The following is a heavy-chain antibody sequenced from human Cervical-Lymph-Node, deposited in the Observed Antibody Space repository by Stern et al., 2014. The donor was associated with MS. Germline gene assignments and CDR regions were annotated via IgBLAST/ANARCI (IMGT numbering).Heavy chain of an antibody. V-gene: IGHV3-30*18. J-gene: IGHJ4*02. CDR1: GFTFTTYG. Sequence: MQLVESGGGVVQPGRSLRLSCVASGFTFTTYGMHWVRQAPGKGLEWVSGILYHGSKKYYADSVKGRFTISRDNSKNTLYLQMSSLRAEDTAVYYCAKDRKTYYYGSGSYYNSYYFDYWGQGTLVTVSS. CDR2: ILYHGSKK. CDR3: AKDRKTYYYGSGSYYNSYYFDY. D-gene: IGHD3-10*01.